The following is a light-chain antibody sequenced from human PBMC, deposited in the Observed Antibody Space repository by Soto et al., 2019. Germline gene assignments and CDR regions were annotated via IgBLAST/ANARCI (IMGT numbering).Light chain of an antibody. Sequence: DLQMTQSPSSVSASVGDRVSITCRASQGISNWLAWYQQKPGRAPKLLIYTGSSLQSGVPSRFSGTGSGTDFNLTISSLQPEDVATYYCQQANSFPLTFGGGTKVEIK. CDR2: TGS. CDR1: QGISNW. CDR3: QQANSFPLT. J-gene: IGKJ4*01. V-gene: IGKV1-12*01.